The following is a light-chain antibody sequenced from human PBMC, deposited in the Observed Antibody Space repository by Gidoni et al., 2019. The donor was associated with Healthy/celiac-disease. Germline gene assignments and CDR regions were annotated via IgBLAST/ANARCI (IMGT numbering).Light chain of an antibody. CDR2: WAS. CDR3: QQYYSTPPWT. Sequence: DIVMTQSPDSLAVSLGERATINCKSSQSVLYSSNNKNYLAWYQQKPGQPPKLLIYWASTRESGVPDRCSGSGSGTDFTLTISSLQAEDVAVYYCQQYYSTPPWTFGQGTKVESK. CDR1: QSVLYSSNNKNY. V-gene: IGKV4-1*01. J-gene: IGKJ1*01.